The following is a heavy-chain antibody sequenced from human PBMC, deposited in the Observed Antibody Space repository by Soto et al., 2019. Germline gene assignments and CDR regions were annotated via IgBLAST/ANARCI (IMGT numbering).Heavy chain of an antibody. V-gene: IGHV4-31*03. CDR1: GGSISSCGYY. D-gene: IGHD4-4*01. J-gene: IGHJ5*02. Sequence: SETLSLTCTVSGGSISSCGYYWSWIRQHPVKGLEWIGYIYYSGSTYYNPSLKSRVTISVDTSKNQFSLKLSSVTAADTAVYYCASGTDNYDFRWFDPWGQGTLVNVSS. CDR2: IYYSGST. CDR3: ASGTDNYDFRWFDP.